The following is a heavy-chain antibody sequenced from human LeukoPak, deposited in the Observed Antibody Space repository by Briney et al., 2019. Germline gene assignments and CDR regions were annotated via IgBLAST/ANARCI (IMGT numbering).Heavy chain of an antibody. CDR1: GLIVSSSY. J-gene: IGHJ4*02. Sequence: GGSLRLSCAASGLIVSSSYMSWVRQAPGKGLEWVSVIYSDGDTYYPEPVKGRFTISRDNSKNTLYLQMSSLRAEDTAVYYCAGDSLSPPQGDSWGQGTLVTVSS. CDR3: AGDSLSPPQGDS. D-gene: IGHD2/OR15-2a*01. CDR2: IYSDGDT. V-gene: IGHV3-53*01.